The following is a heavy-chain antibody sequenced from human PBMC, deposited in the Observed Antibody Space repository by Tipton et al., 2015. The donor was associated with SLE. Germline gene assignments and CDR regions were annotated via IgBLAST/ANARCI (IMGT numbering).Heavy chain of an antibody. J-gene: IGHJ3*02. D-gene: IGHD2-21*01. CDR1: GGSISSGSYY. CDR3: ARGGVVVIDAFDI. Sequence: TLSLTCTVSGGSISSGSYYWSWIRQPAGKGLEWIGRIYTSGSTNYNPSLKSRVTISVDTSKNQFSLKLSSVTAADTAVYYCARGGVVVIDAFDIWGQGTMVTVS. V-gene: IGHV4-61*02. CDR2: IYTSGST.